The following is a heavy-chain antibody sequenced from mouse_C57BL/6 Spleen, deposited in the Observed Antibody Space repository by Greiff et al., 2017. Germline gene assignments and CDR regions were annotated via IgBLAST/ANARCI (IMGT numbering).Heavy chain of an antibody. V-gene: IGHV5-17*01. D-gene: IGHD4-1*01. Sequence: EVQGVESGGGSVKPGGSLKLSCAASGFTFSDYGMHWVRQAPEKGLEWVAYISSGSSTIYYADTVKGRFTISRDNAKNTLFLQMTSLRSEDTAMYYCARAELGRYFDYWGQGTTLTVSS. CDR3: ARAELGRYFDY. J-gene: IGHJ2*01. CDR1: GFTFSDYG. CDR2: ISSGSSTI.